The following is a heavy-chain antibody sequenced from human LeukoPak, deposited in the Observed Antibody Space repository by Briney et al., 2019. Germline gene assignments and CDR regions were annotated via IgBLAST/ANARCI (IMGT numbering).Heavy chain of an antibody. Sequence: GGSLRLSCVASGFSFSLYSMKWVRQAPGKGLEWVSYISDTSAMYYADSVRGRFTISRDNAKNSLFPQMNSLRVEDTGVYYCARDGGYSGYDADCWGQGTLVTVSS. V-gene: IGHV3-48*01. D-gene: IGHD5-12*01. CDR1: GFSFSLYS. CDR3: ARDGGYSGYDADC. J-gene: IGHJ4*02. CDR2: ISDTSAM.